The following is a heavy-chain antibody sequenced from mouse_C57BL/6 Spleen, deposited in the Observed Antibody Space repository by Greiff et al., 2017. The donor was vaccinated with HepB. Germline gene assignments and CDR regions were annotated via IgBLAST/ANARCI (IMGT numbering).Heavy chain of an antibody. V-gene: IGHV1-82*01. Sequence: QVHVQQSGPELVKPGASVKISCKASGYAFSSSWMNWVKQRPGKGLEWIGRIYPGDGDTNYNGKFKGKATLTADKSSSTAYMQLSSLTSGDTAVYFCARGLQVANLGQVTLVTVSA. CDR1: GYAFSSSW. CDR3: ARGLQVAN. CDR2: IYPGDGDT. J-gene: IGHJ3*01. D-gene: IGHD3-2*02.